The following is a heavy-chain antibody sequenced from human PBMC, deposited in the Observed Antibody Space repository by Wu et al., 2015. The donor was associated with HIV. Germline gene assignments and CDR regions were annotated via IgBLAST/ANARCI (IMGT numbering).Heavy chain of an antibody. CDR1: GYTFTSLN. D-gene: IGHD7-27*01. J-gene: IGHJ6*04. CDR3: ARGLLEAGSNNWGEKVPSYNLDV. V-gene: IGHV1-8*02. CDR2: MNPKSGSA. Sequence: QVQLVQSGTVVQKPGTSVRVSCRVSGYTFTSLNINWIRHAPGRGLEWMGWMNPKSGSAGFGRDFQGRVSMTRNNSISTAYMELSGLRSEDTATYFCARGLLEAGSNNWGEKVPSYNLDVWGNGTMVTVSS.